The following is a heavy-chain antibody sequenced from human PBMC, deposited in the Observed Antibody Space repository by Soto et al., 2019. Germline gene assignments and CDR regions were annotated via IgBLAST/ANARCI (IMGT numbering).Heavy chain of an antibody. CDR1: GGSIRSYY. CDR2: FYHSGNS. CDR3: ARISSVDPYGYVNGGLDV. J-gene: IGHJ6*02. D-gene: IGHD5-18*01. V-gene: IGHV4-59*01. Sequence: PSETLSLTCSVSGGSIRSYYWSWIRQSPEKGLEWIGYFYHSGNSNYNRSLKSRVTISVDTSKNQLSLSLRSVTAADTAVYFCARISSVDPYGYVNGGLDVWGQGTTVTVSS.